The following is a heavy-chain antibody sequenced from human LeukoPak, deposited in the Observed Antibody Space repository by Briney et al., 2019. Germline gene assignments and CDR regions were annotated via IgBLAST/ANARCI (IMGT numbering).Heavy chain of an antibody. CDR1: GSTVSSNY. J-gene: IGHJ4*02. CDR2: IHSGGST. D-gene: IGHD1-26*01. Sequence: GGSLRLSCAASGSTVSSNYMTWVRQAPGKGLEWVSVIHSGGSTYYADSVKGRFTISRDNSKNTLYLQMNSLRAEDTAVYYCARSTSGSCPDYWGQGTLVTVSS. V-gene: IGHV3-53*01. CDR3: ARSTSGSCPDY.